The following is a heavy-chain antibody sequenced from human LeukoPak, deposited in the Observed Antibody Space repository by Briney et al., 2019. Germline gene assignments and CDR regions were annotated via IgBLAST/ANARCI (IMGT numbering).Heavy chain of an antibody. CDR3: VRDKGGRSGAIYYDAFDG. CDR2: IDQGGSTK. D-gene: IGHD1-26*01. Sequence: GGSLRLSCAASGFTFNTYWMIWVRQAPGKGLEWVANIDQGGSTKYYVDSLKGRFTISRDNAKNSLYLQMNSLRAEDTAAYYCVRDKGGRSGAIYYDAFDGWGQGTMVTVSS. CDR1: GFTFNTYW. V-gene: IGHV3-7*01. J-gene: IGHJ3*01.